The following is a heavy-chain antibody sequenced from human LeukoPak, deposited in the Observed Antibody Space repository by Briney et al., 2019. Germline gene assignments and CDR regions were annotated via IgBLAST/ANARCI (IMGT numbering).Heavy chain of an antibody. CDR1: GFTFSSYS. D-gene: IGHD3-22*01. CDR2: ISSSSSYI. J-gene: IGHJ1*01. Sequence: PGGSLRLSCAASGFTFSSYSMNWVRQAPGKGLEWVSSISSSSSYIYYADSVKGRFTISRDNAKNSLYLQMSSLRADDTAVYYCARDRLLYYYDSGPTGHFQHWGQGTLVTVSS. CDR3: ARDRLLYYYDSGPTGHFQH. V-gene: IGHV3-21*01.